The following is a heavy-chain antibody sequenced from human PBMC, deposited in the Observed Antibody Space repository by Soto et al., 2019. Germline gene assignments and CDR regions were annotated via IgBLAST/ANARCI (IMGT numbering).Heavy chain of an antibody. CDR1: GFIFSDSA. J-gene: IGHJ6*02. V-gene: IGHV3-73*01. CDR2: IRSKSNFYAT. Sequence: GSLRLSCAASGFIFSDSAIHWVRQASGRGLEWVGRIRSKSNFYATTYGESVKGRFTISRDESKNTTYLQMSSLKTEDTAVYYCTRPSYGDFAGYFSFGVDVWGQGTTVTVSS. CDR3: TRPSYGDFAGYFSFGVDV. D-gene: IGHD4-17*01.